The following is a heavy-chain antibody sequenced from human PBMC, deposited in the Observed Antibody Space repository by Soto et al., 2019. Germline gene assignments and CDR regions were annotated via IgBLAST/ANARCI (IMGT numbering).Heavy chain of an antibody. D-gene: IGHD5-12*01. J-gene: IGHJ5*02. V-gene: IGHV3-53*01. CDR3: QGYGS. CDR2: IYSGGTT. CDR1: GFSVTANY. Sequence: EVQVVESGGGLIQPGGSLRLSCEVSGFSVTANYMSWVRQAPGKGLEWVSVIYSGGTTYYVDSVKGRFSISRDISKNTLYIQMNSLRAEDTAVYYCQGYGSWGQGTLVTVSS.